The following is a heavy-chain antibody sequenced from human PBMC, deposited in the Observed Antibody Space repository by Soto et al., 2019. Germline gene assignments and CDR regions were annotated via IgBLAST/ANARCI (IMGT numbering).Heavy chain of an antibody. J-gene: IGHJ4*02. D-gene: IGHD1-20*01. CDR1: GFTFSSYA. CDR3: SLRGALGRNWNPFDY. V-gene: IGHV3-30-3*01. CDR2: ISYDGSNK. Sequence: GPSLRLSWAASGFTFSSYAMHWVRQAPGKGLEWVAVISYDGSNKYYADSVKGRFTISRDNSKNTLYLQMNSLRAEDTAVYYCSLRGALGRNWNPFDYWGQGTLVTVST.